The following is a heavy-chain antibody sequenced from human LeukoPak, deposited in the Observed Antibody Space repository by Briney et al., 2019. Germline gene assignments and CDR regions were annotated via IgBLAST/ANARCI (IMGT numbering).Heavy chain of an antibody. J-gene: IGHJ5*02. CDR2: IYHSGIT. CDR1: GYSISSGYY. D-gene: IGHD6-6*01. CDR3: ARGGSSSLGWFDP. Sequence: SETLSLTCTVSGYSISSGYYWGWIRQPPGKGLEWIGSIYHSGITYYNPSLKSRVTISVDTSKNQFSLKLSSVTAADTAVYSCARGGSSSLGWFDPWGQGTLVTVSS. V-gene: IGHV4-38-2*02.